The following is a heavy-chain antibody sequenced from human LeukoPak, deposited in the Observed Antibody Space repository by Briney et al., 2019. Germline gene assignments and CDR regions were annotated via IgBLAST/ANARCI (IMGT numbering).Heavy chain of an antibody. CDR1: GGSISAYY. D-gene: IGHD3-16*01. Sequence: SETLSLTCTVSGGSISAYYWSWIRQPPGKGLEWIGYIYYSGSTNYNPSLKSRVTISVDTSKNQFSLKLSSVTAADTAVYYCARGVMAGAPWFDPWGQGTLVTVSS. J-gene: IGHJ5*02. CDR3: ARGVMAGAPWFDP. V-gene: IGHV4-59*01. CDR2: IYYSGST.